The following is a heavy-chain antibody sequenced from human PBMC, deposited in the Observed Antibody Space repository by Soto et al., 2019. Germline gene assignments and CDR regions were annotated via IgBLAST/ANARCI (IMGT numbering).Heavy chain of an antibody. Sequence: PSETLSLTCTVSGGSISSGGYYWSWIRQHPGKGLEWIGYIYYSGSTYYNPSLKSRVTISVDTSKNQFSLKLSSVTAADTAVYYCAREGSSLSSVDSWGEGNLLTVSS. V-gene: IGHV4-31*03. D-gene: IGHD2-2*01. CDR2: IYYSGST. CDR3: AREGSSLSSVDS. J-gene: IGHJ4*02. CDR1: GGSISSGGYY.